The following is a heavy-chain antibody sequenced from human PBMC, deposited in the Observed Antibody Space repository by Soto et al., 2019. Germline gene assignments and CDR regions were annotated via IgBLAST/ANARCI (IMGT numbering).Heavy chain of an antibody. V-gene: IGHV3-23*01. Sequence: EVQLWESGGGLVQPGGSLRLSCAASGFTFSRYAMNWVRQAPGKGLEWVSSISYSDHSTYYADSVKGRFTISRDNSKDTLYLQMNNLGAGDTAVYYCARRGGSNGWGDFDSWGQGTLVSVSS. J-gene: IGHJ4*02. D-gene: IGHD6-19*01. CDR1: GFTFSRYA. CDR2: ISYSDHST. CDR3: ARRGGSNGWGDFDS.